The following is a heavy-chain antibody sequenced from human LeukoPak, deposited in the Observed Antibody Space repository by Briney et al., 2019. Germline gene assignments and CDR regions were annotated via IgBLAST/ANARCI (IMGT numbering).Heavy chain of an antibody. CDR3: ARHSSMVRGVRAFDI. CDR1: GGSFSGYY. J-gene: IGHJ3*02. Sequence: SGTLSLTCAVYGGSFSGYYWSWIRQPPGKGLEWIGEINHSGSTNYNPSLKSRVTISVDTSKNQFSLKLSSVTAADTAVYYCARHSSMVRGVRAFDIWGQGTMVTVSS. D-gene: IGHD3-10*01. CDR2: INHSGST. V-gene: IGHV4-34*01.